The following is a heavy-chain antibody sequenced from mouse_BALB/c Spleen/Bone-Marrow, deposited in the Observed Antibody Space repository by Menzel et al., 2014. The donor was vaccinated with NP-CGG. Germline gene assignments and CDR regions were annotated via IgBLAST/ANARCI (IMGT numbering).Heavy chain of an antibody. Sequence: QVQLKDSGPGLVAPSQSLSITCTVSGFSLSRYSIHWVRQPPGEGLEWLGVIWGGENTDYNSALKSRLSISKDNSKSQVFLKMNSLQTDDTAMYYCARFITTGTMDYWGQGTSVTVSS. J-gene: IGHJ4*01. V-gene: IGHV2-6-4*01. CDR2: IWGGENT. CDR3: ARFITTGTMDY. CDR1: GFSLSRYS. D-gene: IGHD1-1*01.